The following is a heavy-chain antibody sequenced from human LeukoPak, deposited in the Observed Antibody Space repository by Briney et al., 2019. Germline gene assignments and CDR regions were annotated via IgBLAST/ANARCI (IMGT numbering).Heavy chain of an antibody. V-gene: IGHV4-59*01. CDR3: ARNPKDIVVVPAAWFDY. J-gene: IGHJ4*02. D-gene: IGHD2-2*01. Sequence: SETLSLTCTVSGGSISSYYWSWIRQPPGKGLEWIGYIYYSGCTNYNPSLKSRVTILEDTSKNQFSLKLSSVTAADTAVYYCARNPKDIVVVPAAWFDYWGQGTLVTVSS. CDR1: GGSISSYY. CDR2: IYYSGCT.